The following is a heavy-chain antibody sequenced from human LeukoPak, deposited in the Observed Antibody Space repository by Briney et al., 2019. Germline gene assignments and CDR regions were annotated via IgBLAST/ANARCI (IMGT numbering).Heavy chain of an antibody. CDR1: GYTLTEIS. Sequence: ASVKVSCKVSGYTLTEISMHWVRQAPGQGLEWMGGFNPEDVETIYARSFQGRLTVTEDTSTDTAYMELSSLRAEDTAMYYCATEIVGYGDVHYFDSWGQRTLVTVSS. V-gene: IGHV1-24*01. D-gene: IGHD4-17*01. CDR3: ATEIVGYGDVHYFDS. CDR2: FNPEDVET. J-gene: IGHJ4*02.